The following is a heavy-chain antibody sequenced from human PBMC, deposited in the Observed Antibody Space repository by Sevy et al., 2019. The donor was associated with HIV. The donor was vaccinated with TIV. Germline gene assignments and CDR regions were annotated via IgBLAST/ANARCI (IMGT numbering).Heavy chain of an antibody. Sequence: GGSLRLSCIGSGFSFSYYGIHWVRQAPGKGLDWVALISNDGINEYYADSVKGRFTISRDNSKNTVYLEMNSLGNEDTAIYFCANAYSGSYSHSYLYALDVWGQGTTVTVSS. D-gene: IGHD1-26*01. CDR3: ANAYSGSYSHSYLYALDV. J-gene: IGHJ6*02. CDR2: ISNDGINE. CDR1: GFSFSYYG. V-gene: IGHV3-30*18.